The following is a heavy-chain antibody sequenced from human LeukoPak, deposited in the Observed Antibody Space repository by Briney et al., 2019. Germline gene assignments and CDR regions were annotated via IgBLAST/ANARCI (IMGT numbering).Heavy chain of an antibody. V-gene: IGHV1-18*01. Sequence: ASVKVSCKASGYIFTSYGITWVRQAPGQGLEWMGWISAYNGNTNYAQKLQGRVTMTTDTSTSTAYMELRSLRSDDTAVYYCASVDTAMVEYFDYWGQGTLVTVSS. D-gene: IGHD5-18*01. CDR1: GYIFTSYG. J-gene: IGHJ4*02. CDR3: ASVDTAMVEYFDY. CDR2: ISAYNGNT.